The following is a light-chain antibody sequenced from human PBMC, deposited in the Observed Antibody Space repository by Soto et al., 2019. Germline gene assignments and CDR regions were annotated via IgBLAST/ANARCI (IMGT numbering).Light chain of an antibody. CDR1: QGISSA. CDR2: DAS. J-gene: IGKJ5*01. Sequence: GDRVTITCRASQGISSAFAWYQQKPGKVPKLLIYDASSSESGVPSRFTGSGSGTDFTLTISSLQPEDFATYYCQQFDTYPLTFGQGTRLEIK. CDR3: QQFDTYPLT. V-gene: IGKV1-13*02.